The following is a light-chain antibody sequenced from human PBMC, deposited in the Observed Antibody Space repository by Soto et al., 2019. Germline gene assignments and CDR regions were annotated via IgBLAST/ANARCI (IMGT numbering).Light chain of an antibody. V-gene: IGKV3-15*01. CDR2: SAS. J-gene: IGKJ5*01. Sequence: DIVMTQSAATLSVSPGERATLSCRASQSVSSNLAWHQQKPGQAPRLLIYSASTRATGTPARFSGSGSGTEFTLPTSILLLKDFAFYYCKHYDIGPIPFGQGTPL. CDR3: KHYDIGPIP. CDR1: QSVSSN.